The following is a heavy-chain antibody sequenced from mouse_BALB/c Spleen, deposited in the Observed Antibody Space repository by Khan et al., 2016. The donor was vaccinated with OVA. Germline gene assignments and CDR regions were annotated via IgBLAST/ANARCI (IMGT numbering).Heavy chain of an antibody. CDR3: ARNSYRYDFTY. Sequence: QVQLQQSGPGLVQPSQSLSITCTVTGFSLITYGVHWVRQSPGKGLEWLGVIWSDGSTDYNAAFISRLSITKDNSKSQVFFKMNSLQADDTAMYYCARNSYRYDFTYWGRGTLVTVSA. D-gene: IGHD2-12*01. CDR2: IWSDGST. V-gene: IGHV2-2*01. CDR1: GFSLITYG. J-gene: IGHJ3*01.